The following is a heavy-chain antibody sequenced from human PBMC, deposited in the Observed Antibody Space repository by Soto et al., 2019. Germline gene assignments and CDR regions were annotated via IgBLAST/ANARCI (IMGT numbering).Heavy chain of an antibody. V-gene: IGHV1-8*01. Sequence: GASVKVSCKASGYTFTSYDINWVRQATGQGLEWMGWMNPNSGNTGYAQKFQGRVTMTRNTSISTAYMELSSLRSEDTAVYYCARDHYGTCSSTSCFDPWGQGTLVTVYS. CDR3: ARDHYGTCSSTSCFDP. CDR2: MNPNSGNT. D-gene: IGHD2-2*01. J-gene: IGHJ5*02. CDR1: GYTFTSYD.